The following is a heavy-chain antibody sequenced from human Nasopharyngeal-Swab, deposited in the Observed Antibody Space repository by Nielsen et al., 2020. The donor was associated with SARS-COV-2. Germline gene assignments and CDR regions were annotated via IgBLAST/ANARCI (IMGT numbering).Heavy chain of an antibody. CDR2: ISWNSGSI. V-gene: IGHV3-9*01. CDR3: AKVYSGMGFGIPGPFDI. CDR1: TFTFNDYA. D-gene: IGHD3-10*01. J-gene: IGHJ3*02. Sequence: SLKISCAACTFTFNDYAMHWVRQAPGKGLEWVSGISWNSGSIGYADSVKGRFTISRDNAKNSLYLQMNSLRAEDTALYYCAKVYSGMGFGIPGPFDIWGQGTMVTVSS.